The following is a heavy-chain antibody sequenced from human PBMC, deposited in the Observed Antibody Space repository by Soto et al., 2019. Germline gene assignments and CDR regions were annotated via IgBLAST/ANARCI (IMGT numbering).Heavy chain of an antibody. CDR1: GFTFSSYG. V-gene: IGHV3-30*18. D-gene: IGHD2-2*01. Sequence: QVQLVESGGGVVQPGRSLRLSCAASGFTFSSYGMHWVRQAPGKGLEWVAVISYDGSNKYYADSVKGRFTISRDNSKNTLYLQMNSLRAEDTAVYYCAKAPPDQLLLPFDPWGQGTLVTVSS. CDR3: AKAPPDQLLLPFDP. CDR2: ISYDGSNK. J-gene: IGHJ5*02.